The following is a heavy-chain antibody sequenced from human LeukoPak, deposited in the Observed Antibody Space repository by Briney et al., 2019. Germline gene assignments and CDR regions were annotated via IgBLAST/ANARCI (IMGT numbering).Heavy chain of an antibody. CDR2: INPNSGGT. CDR1: GYTFTGYY. D-gene: IGHD6-13*01. Sequence: ASVKVSCKASGYTFTGYYMHWVRQAPGQGLEWMGWINPNSGGTNYAQKFQGRVTMTRYTSISTAYMELSRLRSDDTAVYYCARALRIADWFDPWGQGTLVTVSS. CDR3: ARALRIADWFDP. V-gene: IGHV1-2*02. J-gene: IGHJ5*02.